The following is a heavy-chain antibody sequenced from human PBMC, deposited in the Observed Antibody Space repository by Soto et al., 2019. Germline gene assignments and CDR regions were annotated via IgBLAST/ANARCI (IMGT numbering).Heavy chain of an antibody. D-gene: IGHD3-16*01. V-gene: IGHV4-61*01. J-gene: IGHJ5*02. CDR1: GDSVNSGTYY. CDR3: ARVGGINWFDP. Sequence: SETLSLTCAVSGDSVNSGTYYWSWIRQPPGKGLEWIGYIYNSGTTNYNPSLKSRVTISVDTSKNQLSLNLSSVTAADTAVYYCARVGGINWFDPWGQGTLVTVSS. CDR2: IYNSGTT.